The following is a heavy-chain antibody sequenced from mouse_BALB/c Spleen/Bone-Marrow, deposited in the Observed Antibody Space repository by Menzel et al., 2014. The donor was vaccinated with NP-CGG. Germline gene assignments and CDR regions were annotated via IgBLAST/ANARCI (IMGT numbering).Heavy chain of an antibody. CDR1: GFTFSNYW. CDR3: SLPFGPGFDY. CDR2: IRLKSNNYAT. J-gene: IGHJ2*01. V-gene: IGHV6-6*02. Sequence: EVQLVESGGGLVQPGGSMKLSCVASGFTFSNYWMNWVRQSPEKGLEWVAEIRLKSNNYATHYAESVKGRFTISRDDSKSRFFLQKNNLRAEDTGIYYCSLPFGPGFDYWGQGTTLTVSS.